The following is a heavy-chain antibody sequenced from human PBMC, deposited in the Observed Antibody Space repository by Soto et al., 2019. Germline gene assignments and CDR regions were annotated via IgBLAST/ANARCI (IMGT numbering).Heavy chain of an antibody. J-gene: IGHJ4*02. CDR3: AREGPYSSSAGTDY. D-gene: IGHD6-6*01. V-gene: IGHV1-18*01. CDR2: ISAYNGNT. Sequence: QVQLVQSGAEVKKPGASVKVSCKASGYTFTSYGISWVRQAPGHGLEWMGWISAYNGNTNYAQKLQGRVTMTTDTATSTAYMELRSLRSDDTAVDECAREGPYSSSAGTDYWGQGTLVTVSS. CDR1: GYTFTSYG.